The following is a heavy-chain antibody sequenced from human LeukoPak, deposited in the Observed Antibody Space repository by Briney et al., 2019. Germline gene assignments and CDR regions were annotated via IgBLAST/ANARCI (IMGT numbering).Heavy chain of an antibody. V-gene: IGHV4-61*08. CDR2: IYYSGST. CDR3: ARRPRDGYYYDSSGYSDPTFDY. D-gene: IGHD3-22*01. J-gene: IGHJ4*02. CDR1: GGSISSGGYY. Sequence: SETLSLTCTVSGGSISSGGYYWSWLRQPPGKGLEWIGYIYYSGSTNYNPSLKSRVTISVDTSKNQFSLKLSSVTAADTAVYYCARRPRDGYYYDSSGYSDPTFDYWGQGTLVTVSS.